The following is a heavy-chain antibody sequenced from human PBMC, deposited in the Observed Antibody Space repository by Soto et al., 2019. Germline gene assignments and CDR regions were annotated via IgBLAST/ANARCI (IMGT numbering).Heavy chain of an antibody. CDR1: GDSLSSNSAA. V-gene: IGHV6-1*01. J-gene: IGHJ3*02. CDR3: AVMATTEQHRWAYDI. CDR2: TYYRSKWYN. Sequence: SQTLSLTCAISGDSLSSNSAAWNWIRQSPSRGLEWLGRTYYRSKWYNDYAVSVKSRITINPDTSKNQFSLQLNSVTPEDTAVYYCAVMATTEQHRWAYDIWGQGTMVTVSS. D-gene: IGHD5-12*01.